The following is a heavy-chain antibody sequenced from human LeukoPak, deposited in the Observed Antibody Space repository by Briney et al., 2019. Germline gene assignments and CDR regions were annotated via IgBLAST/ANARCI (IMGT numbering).Heavy chain of an antibody. CDR3: ARGRSLPLTPGWLDP. D-gene: IGHD3-9*01. Sequence: GGSLRLSCAASGFTFSSYSMNWVRQAPGKGLEGVSSISSSSSYIYYADSVKGRFTISRDNAKNSLYLQMNSLRAGETAVYYCARGRSLPLTPGWLDPWGQGTLVTVSS. V-gene: IGHV3-21*01. CDR1: GFTFSSYS. CDR2: ISSSSSYI. J-gene: IGHJ5*02.